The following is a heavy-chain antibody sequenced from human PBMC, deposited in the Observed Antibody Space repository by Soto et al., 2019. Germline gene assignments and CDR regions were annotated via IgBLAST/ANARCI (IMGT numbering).Heavy chain of an antibody. CDR1: GVTFSSYA. Sequence: GASVKVSCKASGVTFSSYAISWVRQAPGQGLEWMGGIIPIFGTANYAQKFQGRVTITADKSTSTAYMELSSLRSEDTAVYYCASGLLLDYYDSSGYSDAFDIWGQGTMVTVSS. CDR3: ASGLLLDYYDSSGYSDAFDI. D-gene: IGHD3-22*01. J-gene: IGHJ3*02. V-gene: IGHV1-69*06. CDR2: IIPIFGTA.